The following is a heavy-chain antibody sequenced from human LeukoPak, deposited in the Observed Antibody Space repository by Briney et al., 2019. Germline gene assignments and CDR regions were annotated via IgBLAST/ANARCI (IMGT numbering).Heavy chain of an antibody. V-gene: IGHV4-34*01. CDR3: ARGLEVSDY. CDR1: GGSFSGYY. J-gene: IGHJ4*02. Sequence: SETLSLTCAVYGGSFSGYYWSWIRQPPGKGLEWIGEINHSGSTNYNPSLKSRVTISVDTSKNQFSLKLSSVTAADTAVCYCARGLEVSDYWGQGTLVTVSS. CDR2: INHSGST.